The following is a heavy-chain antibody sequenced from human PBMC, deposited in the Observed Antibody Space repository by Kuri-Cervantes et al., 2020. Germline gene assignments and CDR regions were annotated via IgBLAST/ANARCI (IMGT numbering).Heavy chain of an antibody. CDR2: ISAYNGDT. V-gene: IGHV1-18*01. J-gene: IGHJ4*02. D-gene: IGHD2-2*01. CDR3: ARLIGAPAAMPYFDY. CDR1: GYNLHNYG. Sequence: ASVKVSCKASGYNLHNYGINWVRQATGQGLEWMGWISAYNGDTNYAQKLQDRVTMTTDTSTSTAYMELRSLKSDDTAVYYCARLIGAPAAMPYFDYWGQGTLVTVSS.